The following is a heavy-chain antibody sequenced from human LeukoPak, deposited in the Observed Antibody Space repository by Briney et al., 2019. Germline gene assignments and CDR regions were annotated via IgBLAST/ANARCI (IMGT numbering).Heavy chain of an antibody. D-gene: IGHD1-26*01. CDR2: IYYSGST. Sequence: SETLSLTCTVSGGSISSYYWSWIRQPPGKGLEWIGYIYYSGSTNYNPSLKSRVIISVDTSKNQFSPKLSSVTAADTAVYYCARQGGSYLDYWGQGTLVTVSS. CDR1: GGSISSYY. V-gene: IGHV4-59*08. CDR3: ARQGGSYLDY. J-gene: IGHJ4*02.